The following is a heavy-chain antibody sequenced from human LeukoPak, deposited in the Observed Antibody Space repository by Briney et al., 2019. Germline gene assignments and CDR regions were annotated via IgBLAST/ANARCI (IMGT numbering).Heavy chain of an antibody. V-gene: IGHV3-15*01. Sequence: PGGSLRLSCAASGFTFSNAWMSWVRQAPGKGLEWVGRIKSKTDGGTTDYAAPVKGRFTISRDDSKNTLYLQMNSLKTEDTAVYYCTTLMTTVTPPLDYWGQGTLVTVSS. CDR2: IKSKTDGGTT. CDR3: TTLMTTVTPPLDY. CDR1: GFTFSNAW. J-gene: IGHJ4*02. D-gene: IGHD4-17*01.